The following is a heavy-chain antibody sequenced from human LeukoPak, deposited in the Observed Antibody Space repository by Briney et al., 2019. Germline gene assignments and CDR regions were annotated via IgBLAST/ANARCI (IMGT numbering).Heavy chain of an antibody. J-gene: IGHJ4*02. CDR3: VRDNWGYSYFDL. CDR2: IYNNGNT. V-gene: IGHV4-38-2*02. D-gene: IGHD3-22*01. Sequence: GSLRLSCAASGFTFSSYSMNWVRQSPGTGLEWIGSIYNNGNTYYTPSLQSRIAIVLDTSDTQFSLKMNYVTAADTAVYYCVRDNWGYSYFDLWGQGTLVTVSS. CDR1: GFTFSSYS.